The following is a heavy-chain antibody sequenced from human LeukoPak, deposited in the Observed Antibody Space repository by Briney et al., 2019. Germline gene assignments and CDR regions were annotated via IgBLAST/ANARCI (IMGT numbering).Heavy chain of an antibody. Sequence: GRSLRLSCAASGFTFGDYAMHWVRQAPGKGLEWVSYMSWNGGSVAYAASVKGRFTISRDNAKNSLYLRMNSLRAEDMALYYCAKSRVNAFDIWGQGTMVTVSS. CDR3: AKSRVNAFDI. CDR2: MSWNGGSV. CDR1: GFTFGDYA. V-gene: IGHV3-9*03. J-gene: IGHJ3*02.